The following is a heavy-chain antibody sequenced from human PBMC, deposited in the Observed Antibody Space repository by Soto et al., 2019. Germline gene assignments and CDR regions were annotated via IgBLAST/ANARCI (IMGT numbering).Heavy chain of an antibody. D-gene: IGHD3-10*01. CDR3: ARGNHWVRGPTTSYSGTDF. CDR1: RYTFTSYY. J-gene: IGHJ6*02. CDR2: INLSGGST. V-gene: IGHV1-46*01. Sequence: ASVQVSCKASRYTFTSYYMHWVRQAPGQGLERMGIINLSGGSTSYAQKFQGRVTMTRDTSTSTVYMELSSLRSEDTAVYYCARGNHWVRGPTTSYSGTDFWGQGTPVP.